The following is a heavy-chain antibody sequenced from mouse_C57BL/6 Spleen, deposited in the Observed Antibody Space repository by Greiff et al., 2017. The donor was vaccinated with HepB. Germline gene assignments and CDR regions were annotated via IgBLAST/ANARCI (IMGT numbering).Heavy chain of an antibody. J-gene: IGHJ1*03. CDR2: IDPETGGT. CDR3: TRNYGSSYGRYFDV. CDR1: GYTFTDYE. Sequence: QVQLQQSGAELVRPGASVTLSCKASGYTFTDYEMHWVKQTPVHGLEWIGAIDPETGGTAYNQKFKGKAILTADKSSSTAYMELRSLTSEDSAVYYCTRNYGSSYGRYFDVWGTGTTVTVSS. V-gene: IGHV1-15*01. D-gene: IGHD1-1*01.